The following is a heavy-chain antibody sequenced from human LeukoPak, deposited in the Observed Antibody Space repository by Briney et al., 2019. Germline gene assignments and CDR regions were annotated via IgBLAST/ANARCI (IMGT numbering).Heavy chain of an antibody. CDR1: GYSFTSYW. J-gene: IGHJ4*02. CDR3: ARRKNWNYGIIDY. D-gene: IGHD1-7*01. Sequence: HGESLKISCKGSGYSFTSYWIGWVRQMPGKGLEWMGIIYPGDSDTRYSPSFQGQVTISADKSIGTAYLQWSSLKASDTAMYYCARRKNWNYGIIDYWGQGTLVTVSS. V-gene: IGHV5-51*01. CDR2: IYPGDSDT.